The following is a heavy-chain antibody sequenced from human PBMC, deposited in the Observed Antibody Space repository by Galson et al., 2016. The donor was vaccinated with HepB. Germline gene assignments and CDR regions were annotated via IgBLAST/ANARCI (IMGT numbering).Heavy chain of an antibody. CDR3: ARGNNWYDGSPWGHYYYGMDV. Sequence: SLRLSCAASGFTFSSYSMNWVRQAPGKGLEWVSYISSGSSTIFYADSVKGRFTISRDRGKNSLFLQMNSLREEDTAVYYCARGNNWYDGSPWGHYYYGMDVWGQGTTVTVSS. J-gene: IGHJ6*02. CDR2: ISSGSSTI. V-gene: IGHV3-48*02. CDR1: GFTFSSYS. D-gene: IGHD1-1*01.